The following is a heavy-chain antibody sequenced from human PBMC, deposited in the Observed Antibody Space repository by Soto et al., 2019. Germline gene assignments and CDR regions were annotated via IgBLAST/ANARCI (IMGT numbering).Heavy chain of an antibody. CDR2: IYYSGST. D-gene: IGHD6-25*01. J-gene: IGHJ4*02. CDR1: GGSVSSGSYY. Sequence: LSLTCTVSGGSVSSGSYYWSWIRQPPGKGLECIGYIYYSGSTNYNPSLKSRVTISVDTSKNQFSLKLSSVTAADTAVYYCARRYGSAFDYWGQGTLVTVSS. V-gene: IGHV4-61*01. CDR3: ARRYGSAFDY.